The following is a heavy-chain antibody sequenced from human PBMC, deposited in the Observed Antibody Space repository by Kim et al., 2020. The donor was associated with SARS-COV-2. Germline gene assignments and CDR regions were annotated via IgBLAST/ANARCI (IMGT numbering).Heavy chain of an antibody. Sequence: SETLSLTCTVSGGSISSSSYYWGWIRQPPGKGLEWIGSIYYSGSTYYNPSLKSRVTISVDTSKNQFSLKLSSVTAADTAVYYCARDGPRAPLYYYGMDVWGQGTTVTVSS. CDR1: GGSISSSSYY. J-gene: IGHJ6*02. CDR2: IYYSGST. CDR3: ARDGPRAPLYYYGMDV. V-gene: IGHV4-39*01.